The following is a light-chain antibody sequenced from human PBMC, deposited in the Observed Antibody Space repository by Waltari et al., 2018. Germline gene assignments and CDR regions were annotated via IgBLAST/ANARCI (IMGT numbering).Light chain of an antibody. CDR3: SSYTSSTTVV. Sequence: QSALTQPASVSGSPGQSITISCTGSSSDVGGYNYVSWFQQHPGKAPKLMIYEVSNRPSGVSDRCSGSKSGNTASLTISGLQPEDEADCYCSSYTSSTTVVFGGGTKLTVL. J-gene: IGLJ2*01. V-gene: IGLV2-14*01. CDR2: EVS. CDR1: SSDVGGYNY.